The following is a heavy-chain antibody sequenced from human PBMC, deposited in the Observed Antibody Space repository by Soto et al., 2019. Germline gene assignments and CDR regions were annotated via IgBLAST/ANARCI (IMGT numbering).Heavy chain of an antibody. Sequence: SGKVSCKASGGTFSKHGIRWVRQAPGQGLEWVGGIIPIFGTANYAQKFQGRVTITADESTSTAYMELSSLRSEDTAVYYCARAVGNYDILTGYYRDVYNWFDPWGQGTLVTVSS. V-gene: IGHV1-69*13. D-gene: IGHD3-9*01. CDR2: IIPIFGTA. CDR1: GGTFSKHG. CDR3: ARAVGNYDILTGYYRDVYNWFDP. J-gene: IGHJ5*02.